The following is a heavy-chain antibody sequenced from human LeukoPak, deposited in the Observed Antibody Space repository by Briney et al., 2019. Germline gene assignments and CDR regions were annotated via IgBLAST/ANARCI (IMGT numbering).Heavy chain of an antibody. CDR3: ARVYLGFASRNYYLDY. D-gene: IGHD7-27*01. CDR1: GFTFSSYS. Sequence: GGSLRLSCAASGFTFSSYSMNWVRQAPGKGLEWVSSISSSSSYIYYADSVKGRFTISRDNAKNSLYLQMNSLRAEDTAVYYCARVYLGFASRNYYLDYWGQGTLVTASS. CDR2: ISSSSSYI. V-gene: IGHV3-21*04. J-gene: IGHJ4*02.